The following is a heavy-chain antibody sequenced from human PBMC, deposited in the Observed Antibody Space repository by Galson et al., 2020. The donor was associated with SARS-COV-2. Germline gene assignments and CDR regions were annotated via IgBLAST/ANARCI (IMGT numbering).Heavy chain of an antibody. Sequence: ASVKVSCKASGYTFTSYGISWVRQAPGQGLEWMGWISAYNGNTNYAQKLQGRVTMTTDTSTSTAYMELRSLRSDDTAVYYCARAVSRFGEPTHYYYGMDVWGQGTTVTVSS. J-gene: IGHJ6*02. D-gene: IGHD3-10*01. CDR2: ISAYNGNT. CDR3: ARAVSRFGEPTHYYYGMDV. CDR1: GYTFTSYG. V-gene: IGHV1-18*01.